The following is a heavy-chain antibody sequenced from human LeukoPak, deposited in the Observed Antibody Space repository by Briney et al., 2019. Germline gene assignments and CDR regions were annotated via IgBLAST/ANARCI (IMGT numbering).Heavy chain of an antibody. V-gene: IGHV4-59*01. CDR1: GFSISNYY. Sequence: AETLSLTCTASGFSISNYYCSWIRQPPRKGLEWIGYNYYSGSTIYSPSLKSRVTISVDTSKNQFSLKLSSVTAADTAVYYCARDSPGSEDWFDPWGQGTLVTVSS. D-gene: IGHD3-10*01. J-gene: IGHJ5*02. CDR3: ARDSPGSEDWFDP. CDR2: NYYSGST.